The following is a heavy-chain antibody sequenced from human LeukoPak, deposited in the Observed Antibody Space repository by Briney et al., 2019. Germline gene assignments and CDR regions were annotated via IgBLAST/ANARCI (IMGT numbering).Heavy chain of an antibody. V-gene: IGHV1-46*01. CDR3: ARGISYDSSGYYYYYYYMDV. Sequence: ASVKVSCKAFGYTFTGYWMHWVRQAPGQGPEWMGVISPSGGSTIYAQKFKGRVTLTRDMSTSTDYLELSSLRSEDTAVYYCARGISYDSSGYYYYYYYMDVWGKGTTVTVSS. CDR1: GYTFTGYW. CDR2: ISPSGGST. J-gene: IGHJ6*03. D-gene: IGHD3-22*01.